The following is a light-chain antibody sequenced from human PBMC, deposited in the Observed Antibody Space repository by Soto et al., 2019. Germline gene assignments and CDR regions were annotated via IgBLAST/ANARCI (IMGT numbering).Light chain of an antibody. V-gene: IGKV3D-20*02. J-gene: IGKJ1*01. CDR2: GAS. CDR3: QQRSNSWT. Sequence: EIVLTQSPGTLSLSPGERATLSCRASQSVSSSYLAWYQQKPGQAPRLLIYGASSRATGIPDRFSGSGSGTDFTLTISSLEPADFAVYYCQQRSNSWTFGQGTKVHIK. CDR1: QSVSSSY.